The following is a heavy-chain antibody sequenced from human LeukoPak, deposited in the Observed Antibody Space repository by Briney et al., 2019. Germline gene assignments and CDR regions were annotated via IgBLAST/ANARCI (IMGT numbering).Heavy chain of an antibody. V-gene: IGHV4-34*01. CDR3: ARGYYYDSSGRSYFDY. D-gene: IGHD3-22*01. Sequence: WETLSLTCAVYGGSFSGYYWSWIRQPPGKGLEWIGEINHSGSTNYNPSLKSRVTISVDTSKNQFSLKLSSVTAADTAVYYCARGYYYDSSGRSYFDYWGQRTLVTVSS. CDR2: INHSGST. CDR1: GGSFSGYY. J-gene: IGHJ4*02.